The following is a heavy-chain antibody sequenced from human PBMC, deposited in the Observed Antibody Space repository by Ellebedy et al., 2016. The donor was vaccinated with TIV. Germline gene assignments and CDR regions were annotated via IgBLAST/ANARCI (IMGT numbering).Heavy chain of an antibody. J-gene: IGHJ4*02. CDR1: GFNFRSYD. V-gene: IGHV3-33*01. CDR2: VWYDGTTK. D-gene: IGHD6-19*01. CDR3: ARCRGSGWYGDQ. Sequence: GESLKISCAASGFNFRSYDMHWVRQAPGKGLEWVADVWYDGTTKHYADSVKGRLTISRDNSKNTLYLQLNSLRAEDTAVYYCARCRGSGWYGDQWGQGTLVTVSS.